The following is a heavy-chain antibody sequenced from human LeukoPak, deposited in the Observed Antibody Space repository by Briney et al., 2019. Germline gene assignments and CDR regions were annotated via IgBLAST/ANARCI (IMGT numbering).Heavy chain of an antibody. Sequence: ASVKVSCKASGYTFTGYYMHWVRQAPGQGLEWMGWINPNSGGTNYAQKFQGRVTMTRDTSISTAYMELSRLRSDDTAVYYCARAAFGGSWYVDYWGQGTLVTVSS. D-gene: IGHD6-13*01. J-gene: IGHJ4*02. CDR2: INPNSGGT. CDR3: ARAAFGGSWYVDY. V-gene: IGHV1-2*02. CDR1: GYTFTGYY.